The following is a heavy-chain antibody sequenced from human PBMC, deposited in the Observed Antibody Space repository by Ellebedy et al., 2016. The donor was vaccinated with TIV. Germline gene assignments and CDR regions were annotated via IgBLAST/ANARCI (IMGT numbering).Heavy chain of an antibody. D-gene: IGHD5/OR15-5a*01. J-gene: IGHJ6*02. CDR2: VYYNGRT. CDR3: VRLETGLKGVYYYSYAMDV. V-gene: IGHV4-39*07. CDR1: GGSINITSHY. Sequence: SETLSLXCTVSGGSINITSHYWAWIRQSPGKGLEWIGSVYYNGRTYYNSSLRSRVTIFVDTSKNQFSLKVTSVTAADTAMYFCVRLETGLKGVYYYSYAMDVWGRGTTVTVSS.